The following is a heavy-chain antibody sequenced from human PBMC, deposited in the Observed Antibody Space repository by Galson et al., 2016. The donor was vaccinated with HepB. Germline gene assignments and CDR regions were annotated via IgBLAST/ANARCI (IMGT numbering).Heavy chain of an antibody. D-gene: IGHD7-27*01. CDR3: ARGQHYSASYWGAFDP. J-gene: IGHJ5*02. CDR1: GNDFSNYY. Sequence: SVKVSCKASGNDFSNYYMYWVRQTPRQGLEWMGLINSSGGSPSYSPSFQGRVTMSRDTSTNTVYMDLTRLTSDDSGMYYCARGQHYSASYWGAFDPWGQGTLVIVSS. CDR2: INSSGGSP. V-gene: IGHV1-46*03.